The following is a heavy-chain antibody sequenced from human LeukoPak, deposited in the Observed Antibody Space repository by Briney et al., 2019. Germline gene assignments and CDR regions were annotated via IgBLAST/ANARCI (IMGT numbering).Heavy chain of an antibody. CDR2: IYSDGNTT. Sequence: GGSLRLSCAASGFTFSSYWMHWVRQAPGKGLVWVSRIYSDGNTTNYADSVKGRFTISRGNAKNTLYLQMNSLRAEDTAVCYCARDQGSTSRGIDYWGQGTLVTVSS. D-gene: IGHD2-2*01. J-gene: IGHJ4*02. CDR1: GFTFSSYW. CDR3: ARDQGSTSRGIDY. V-gene: IGHV3-74*01.